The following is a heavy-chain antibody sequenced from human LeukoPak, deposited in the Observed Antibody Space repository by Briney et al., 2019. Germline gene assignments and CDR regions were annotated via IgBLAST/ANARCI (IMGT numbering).Heavy chain of an antibody. CDR2: INPNSGGT. J-gene: IGHJ6*02. D-gene: IGHD3-10*01. Sequence: ASVKVSCKASGYTFTCYYMHWVRQAPGQGLEWMGWINPNSGGTNYAQKFEGRVTMTRDTSISTAYMELSRLRSDDTAVYYCAREDHYYYGSGSSNYYYGMDVWGQGTTVTVSS. CDR3: AREDHYYYGSGSSNYYYGMDV. V-gene: IGHV1-2*02. CDR1: GYTFTCYY.